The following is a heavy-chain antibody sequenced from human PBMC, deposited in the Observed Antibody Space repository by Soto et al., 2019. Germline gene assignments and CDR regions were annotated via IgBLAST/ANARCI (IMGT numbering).Heavy chain of an antibody. CDR3: ATTAAISGFVP. CDR2: ISAYNGNT. V-gene: IGHV1-18*04. CDR1: GYTFTSYG. Sequence: QVQLVQSGAEVKKPGASVKVSCKASGYTFTSYGISWVRQAPGQGLEWMGWISAYNGNTNYAQKLQGRVTITTDTSTSTADMELRSLRSDDTAVYYCATTAAISGFVPWGQGTLVTVSS. J-gene: IGHJ5*02. D-gene: IGHD2-2*02.